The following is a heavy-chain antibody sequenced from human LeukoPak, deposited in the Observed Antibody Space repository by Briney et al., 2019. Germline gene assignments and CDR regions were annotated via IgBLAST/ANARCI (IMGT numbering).Heavy chain of an antibody. CDR2: IGGSSTYI. CDR3: ARGGNSAWLDPPLPPDY. J-gene: IGHJ4*02. V-gene: IGHV3-21*01. Sequence: TGGSLRLSCTASGFTFNAYIMHWVRQAPGKGLEWVSSIGGSSTYIHYTDSLKGRFTISRDNAKNSLYLQVNSLRVEDTGVYYCARGGNSAWLDPPLPPDYWGQGTLVIVSS. D-gene: IGHD6-19*01. CDR1: GFTFNAYI.